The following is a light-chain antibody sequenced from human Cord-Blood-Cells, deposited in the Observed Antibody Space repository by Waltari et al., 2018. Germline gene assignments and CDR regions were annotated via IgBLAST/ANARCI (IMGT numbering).Light chain of an antibody. J-gene: IGKJ3*01. Sequence: DIQMTQSLSTLSASVGARVTITCRASQSISSSLAWYQQKPGKAPKLLIYKASSLESGVPSRFSGSGSGTEFTLTISSLQPDDFATYYCQQYNSYSRTFGPGTKVDIK. CDR2: KAS. V-gene: IGKV1-5*03. CDR1: QSISSS. CDR3: QQYNSYSRT.